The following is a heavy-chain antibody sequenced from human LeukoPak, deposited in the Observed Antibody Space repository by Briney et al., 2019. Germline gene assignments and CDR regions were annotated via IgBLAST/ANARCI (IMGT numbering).Heavy chain of an antibody. CDR3: ARLGLGVVVVAATPGGWFDP. CDR2: IYYSRST. D-gene: IGHD2-15*01. J-gene: IGHJ5*02. CDR1: GGSVSSGSYY. V-gene: IGHV4-61*01. Sequence: PSETLSLTCTVSGGSVSSGSYYWSWIRQPPGKGLEWIGYIYYSRSTNYNPSLKSRVTISVDTSKNQFSLKLSSVTAADTAVYYCARLGLGVVVVAATPGGWFDPWGQGTLVTVSS.